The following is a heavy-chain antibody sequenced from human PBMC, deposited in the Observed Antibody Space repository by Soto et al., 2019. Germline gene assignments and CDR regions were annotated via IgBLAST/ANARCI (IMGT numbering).Heavy chain of an antibody. CDR3: ADVFWFGESYFAPFDY. CDR2: ISYDGSNK. J-gene: IGHJ4*02. D-gene: IGHD3-10*01. V-gene: IGHV3-30*03. Sequence: PGGSLRLSCAASGFTFSSYGMHWVRQAPGKGLEWVAVISYDGSNKYYADSVKGRFTISRDNSKNTLYLQMNSLRAEDTAVYYCADVFWFGESYFAPFDYWGQGTLVTVSS. CDR1: GFTFSSYG.